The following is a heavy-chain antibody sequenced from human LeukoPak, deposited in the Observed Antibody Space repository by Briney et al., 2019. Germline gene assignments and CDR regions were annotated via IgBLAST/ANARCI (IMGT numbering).Heavy chain of an antibody. Sequence: SETLSLTCTVSGGSISSGGYYWSWIRQHPGKGLERNVYIYYSGSTYYNPSLKSRVTISVDTSKNQFSMKLSSVTAADTAAYYCARARDYYDSSGYTPHAFDIWGQGTMVTVSS. CDR1: GGSISSGGYY. J-gene: IGHJ3*02. V-gene: IGHV4-31*03. CDR3: ARARDYYDSSGYTPHAFDI. CDR2: IYYSGST. D-gene: IGHD3-22*01.